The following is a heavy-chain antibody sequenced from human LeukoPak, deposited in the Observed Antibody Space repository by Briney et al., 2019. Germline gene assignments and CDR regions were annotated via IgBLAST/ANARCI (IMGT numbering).Heavy chain of an antibody. D-gene: IGHD3-10*01. Sequence: GGSLRLSCAASGFTFSYYGMHWVRQAPGKGLEWVAFVQYDGGDKFYAESVKGRFTISRDNSKSTPYLHMNSLRTEDTAVYYCAKEVRDLPYDFWGQGTLVTVSS. J-gene: IGHJ4*02. CDR1: GFTFSYYG. V-gene: IGHV3-30*02. CDR3: AKEVRDLPYDF. CDR2: VQYDGGDK.